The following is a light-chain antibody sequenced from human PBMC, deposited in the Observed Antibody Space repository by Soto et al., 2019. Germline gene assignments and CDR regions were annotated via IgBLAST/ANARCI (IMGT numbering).Light chain of an antibody. V-gene: IGLV2-23*02. CDR1: STNVGTYKD. Sequence: QSALTQPASVSGSPGQSVTISCTGTSTNVGTYKDVSWYQQHPGKAPKLIIYEVSQRPSGVCNHFSGSKSGNTASLTISGLQAEDEADYYCCSYASSSTYVFGTGTKATVL. CDR3: CSYASSSTYV. J-gene: IGLJ1*01. CDR2: EVS.